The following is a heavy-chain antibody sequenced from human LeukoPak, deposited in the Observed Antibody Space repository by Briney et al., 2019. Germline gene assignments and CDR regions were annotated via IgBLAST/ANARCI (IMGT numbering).Heavy chain of an antibody. V-gene: IGHV3-21*01. CDR1: GFTFSTYS. J-gene: IGHJ6*02. CDR3: ARVGYCSTGSCYDIPPNYHYYGMDV. D-gene: IGHD2-15*01. Sequence: PGGSLRLSCAASGFTFSTYSMNWVRQAPGKGLEWVSSLSSSSTYVYYADSVKGRFTISRDNAKNSLYLQMNSLRAEDTAVYYCARVGYCSTGSCYDIPPNYHYYGMDVWGQGTTVTVSS. CDR2: LSSSSTYV.